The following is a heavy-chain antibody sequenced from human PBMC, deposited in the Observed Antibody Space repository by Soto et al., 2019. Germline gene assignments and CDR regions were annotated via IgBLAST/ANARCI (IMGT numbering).Heavy chain of an antibody. D-gene: IGHD3-10*01. Sequence: APVKVSCKASGYTFTSYYMHWVRQAPGQGLEWMGIINPSGGSTSYAQKFQGRVTMTRDTSTSTVYMELSSLRSEDTAVFFCARALISMVRGGIMRPFHFRGQGTLVTGSS. CDR2: INPSGGST. CDR1: GYTFTSYY. J-gene: IGHJ4*02. CDR3: ARALISMVRGGIMRPFHF. V-gene: IGHV1-46*01.